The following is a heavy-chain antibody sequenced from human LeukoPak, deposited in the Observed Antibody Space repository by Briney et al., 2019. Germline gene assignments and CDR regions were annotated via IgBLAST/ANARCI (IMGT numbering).Heavy chain of an antibody. CDR2: ITPIFGTA. D-gene: IGHD6-19*01. J-gene: IGHJ4*02. CDR1: GGTFSSYA. CDR3: ARGPNPYSSEHDY. V-gene: IGHV1-69*01. Sequence: SVKVSCKASGGTFSSYAISWVRQAPGQGLEWMGGITPIFGTANYAQKFQGRVTITADESTSTAYMELSSLRSEDTAVYYCARGPNPYSSEHDYWGQGTLVTVSS.